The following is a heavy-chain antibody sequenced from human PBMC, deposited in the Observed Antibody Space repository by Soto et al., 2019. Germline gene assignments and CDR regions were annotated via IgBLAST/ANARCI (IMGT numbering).Heavy chain of an antibody. Sequence: GGSLKFACKGSGYSFTSYWISWVRQMPGKGLEWMVRIDPSDSYTNYSPSFQGHFTISADKSISTAYLQWGSLKASDTAMYYCPRLDGLDSSGYYYYYYGMDVWGQGTTVTVSS. CDR2: IDPSDSYT. V-gene: IGHV5-10-1*01. CDR1: GYSFTSYW. D-gene: IGHD3-22*01. CDR3: PRLDGLDSSGYYYYYYGMDV. J-gene: IGHJ6*02.